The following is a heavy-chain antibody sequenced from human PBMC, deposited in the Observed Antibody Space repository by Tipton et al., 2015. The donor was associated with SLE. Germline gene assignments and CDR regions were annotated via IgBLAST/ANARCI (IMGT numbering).Heavy chain of an antibody. CDR2: IKSKTDGGTT. CDR1: GFTFSNAG. D-gene: IGHD6-6*01. V-gene: IGHV3-15*01. J-gene: IGHJ4*02. CDR3: TTDQRYSSSSPNY. Sequence: SLRLSCAASGFTFSNAGMSWVRQAPGKGLEWVGRIKSKTDGGTTDYAAPVKGRFTISRDDSKNTLYLQMNSLKTEDTAVYYCTTDQRYSSSSPNYWGQGTLVTVSS.